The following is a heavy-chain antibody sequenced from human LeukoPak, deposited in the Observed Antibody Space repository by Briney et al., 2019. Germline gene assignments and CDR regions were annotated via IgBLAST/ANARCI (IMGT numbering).Heavy chain of an antibody. CDR3: ARKGDYYDSSGYSVGYEDAFDI. CDR2: IIPILGIA. V-gene: IGHV1-69*02. CDR1: GGTFSSYT. Sequence: SVKVSCKASGGTFSSYTISWVRQAPGQGLEWMGRIIPILGIANYAQKFQGRVTITADKSTSTAYMELSSLRSEDTAVYYCARKGDYYDSSGYSVGYEDAFDIWGQGTMVTVSS. J-gene: IGHJ3*02. D-gene: IGHD3-22*01.